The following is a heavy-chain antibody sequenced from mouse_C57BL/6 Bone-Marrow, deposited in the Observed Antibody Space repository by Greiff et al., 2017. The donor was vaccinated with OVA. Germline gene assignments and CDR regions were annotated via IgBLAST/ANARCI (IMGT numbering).Heavy chain of an antibody. CDR3: ARGFSGAVADYYAMDY. V-gene: IGHV1-12*01. J-gene: IGHJ4*01. Sequence: QSGAELVRPGASVKMSCKASGYTFTSYNMHWVKQTPRQGLEWIGAIYPGNGDTSYNQKFKGKATLTVDKSSSTAYMQLSSLTSEDSAVYFCARGFSGAVADYYAMDYWGQGTSVTVSS. CDR1: GYTFTSYN. D-gene: IGHD1-1*01. CDR2: IYPGNGDT.